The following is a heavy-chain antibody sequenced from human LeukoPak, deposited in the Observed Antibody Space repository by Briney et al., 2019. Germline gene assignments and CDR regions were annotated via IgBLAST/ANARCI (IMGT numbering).Heavy chain of an antibody. Sequence: KTSETLSLTCTVSGGSISSSSYYWGWIRQPPGKGLEWIGSIYYSGSTYYNPSLKSRVTISVDTSKNQFSLKLSSVTAADTAVYYCARHVPHPGDIVATIADYWGQGTQVTVSS. D-gene: IGHD5-12*01. CDR2: IYYSGST. CDR1: GGSISSSSYY. CDR3: ARHVPHPGDIVATIADY. V-gene: IGHV4-39*01. J-gene: IGHJ4*02.